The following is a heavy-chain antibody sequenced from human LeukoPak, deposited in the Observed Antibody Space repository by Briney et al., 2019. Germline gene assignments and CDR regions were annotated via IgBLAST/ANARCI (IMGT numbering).Heavy chain of an antibody. CDR2: INSDGSWT. Sequence: GGSLRLSCAASGNYWMHWVRQAPGKGLVWVSHINSDGSWTGYADSVKGRFTISKDDAKNTVYLQMNNLRAEDTAVYYCVSFYETYWGRGTLVTVSS. CDR3: VSFYETY. CDR1: GNYW. D-gene: IGHD2-2*01. V-gene: IGHV3-74*01. J-gene: IGHJ4*02.